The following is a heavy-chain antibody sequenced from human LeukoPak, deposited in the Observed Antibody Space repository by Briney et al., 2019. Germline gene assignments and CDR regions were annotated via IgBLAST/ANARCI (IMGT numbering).Heavy chain of an antibody. D-gene: IGHD2-15*01. Sequence: ASMKVSCKTSGDTFSNFVISWVRQAPGQGLEWVGWISTYNGNTNYAQRLQDRLTMTTDTATRTTFMELWSLRSDDTAVYYCARAGDCSGGDCYMPSDYWGQGTLVTVSS. CDR2: ISTYNGNT. J-gene: IGHJ4*02. V-gene: IGHV1-18*01. CDR1: GDTFSNFV. CDR3: ARAGDCSGGDCYMPSDY.